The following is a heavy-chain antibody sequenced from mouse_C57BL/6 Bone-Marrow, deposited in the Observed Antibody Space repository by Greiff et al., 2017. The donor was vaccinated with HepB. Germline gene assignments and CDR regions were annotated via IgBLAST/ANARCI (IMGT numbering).Heavy chain of an antibody. CDR2: IWRGGST. V-gene: IGHV2-5*01. CDR3: AKRRVGYDRAWFAY. J-gene: IGHJ3*01. CDR1: GFSLTSYG. Sequence: VQVVESGPGLVQPSQSLSITCTVSGFSLTSYGVHWVRQSPGKGLEWLGVIWRGGSTDYNAAFMSRLSITKDNSKSQVFFKMNSLQADDTAIYYCAKRRVGYDRAWFAYWGQGTLVTVSA. D-gene: IGHD2-3*01.